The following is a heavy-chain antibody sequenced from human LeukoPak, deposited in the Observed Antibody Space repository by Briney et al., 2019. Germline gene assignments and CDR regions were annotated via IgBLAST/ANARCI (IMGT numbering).Heavy chain of an antibody. Sequence: SVKVSCKASGFTFTSSAMQWVRQARGQRLEWIGWIVVGSGNTNYAQKFQERVTITRDMSTSTAYMELSSLRSEDTAVYYCAAAPFPVGYDSSGYYVGYYYMDVWGKGTTVTVSS. CDR2: IVVGSGNT. J-gene: IGHJ6*03. D-gene: IGHD3-22*01. CDR1: GFTFTSSA. CDR3: AAAPFPVGYDSSGYYVGYYYMDV. V-gene: IGHV1-58*02.